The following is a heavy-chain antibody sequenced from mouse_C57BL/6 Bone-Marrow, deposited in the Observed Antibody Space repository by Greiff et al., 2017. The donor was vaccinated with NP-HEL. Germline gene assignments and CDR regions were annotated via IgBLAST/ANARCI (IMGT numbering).Heavy chain of an antibody. CDR3: ARQGGSEAWFAY. D-gene: IGHD1-1*01. CDR2: INPSNGGT. V-gene: IGHV1-53*01. CDR1: GYIFTSYW. J-gene: IGHJ3*01. Sequence: VQLQQPGTELVKPGASVKLSCKASGYIFTSYWMHWVKQRPGQGLEWIGNINPSNGGTNYNEKFKSKATLTVDKSSSTAYMQLSSLTSEDSAVYYCARQGGSEAWFAYWGQGTLVTVSA.